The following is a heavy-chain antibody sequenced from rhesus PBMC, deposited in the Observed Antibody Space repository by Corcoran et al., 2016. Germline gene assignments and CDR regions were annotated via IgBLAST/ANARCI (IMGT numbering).Heavy chain of an antibody. J-gene: IGHJ4*01. CDR2: ISYSGST. CDR3: AREGSYPDY. V-gene: IGHV4-122*02. Sequence: QLQLQESGPGLVKPSETLSLTCAVSGYSISSGYGWSWIRQPPGKGIEWIGYISYSGSTSYSPSLKSRVTISRDTSKNQFSLKLSSVTAADTGVYYCAREGSYPDYWGQGVLVTVSS. CDR1: GYSISSGYG. D-gene: IGHD1-44*02.